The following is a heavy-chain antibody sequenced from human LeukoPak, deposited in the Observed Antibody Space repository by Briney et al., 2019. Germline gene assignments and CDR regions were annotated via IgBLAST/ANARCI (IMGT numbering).Heavy chain of an antibody. CDR3: ARGRRVGATISVY. CDR1: GYTFTSYD. Sequence: ASVKASCKASGYTFTSYDINWVRQATGQGLEWMGWMNPNSGNTGYAQKFQGRVTMTRNTSTSTAYMELNSLRSEDTAVYYCARGRRVGATISVYWGQGTLVTVSS. D-gene: IGHD1-26*01. J-gene: IGHJ4*02. CDR2: MNPNSGNT. V-gene: IGHV1-8*01.